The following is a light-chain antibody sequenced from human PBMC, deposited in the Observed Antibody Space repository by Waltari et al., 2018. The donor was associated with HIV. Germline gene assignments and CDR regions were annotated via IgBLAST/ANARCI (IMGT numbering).Light chain of an antibody. J-gene: IGLJ1*01. V-gene: IGLV2-14*03. CDR3: SSYTSSSTYV. CDR2: DVT. Sequence: SARTHHAYVSGSPGPSIAISSTRALRDVGGYNYVSWYQQHPGKVPKLMIFDVTNRPSGVAHRFSGSKSGKTASLTISVLQAEDEADYYCSSYTSSSTYVFGTGTKVTVL. CDR1: LRDVGGYNY.